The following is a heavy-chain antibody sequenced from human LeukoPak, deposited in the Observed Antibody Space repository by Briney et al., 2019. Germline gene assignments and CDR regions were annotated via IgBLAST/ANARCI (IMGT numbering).Heavy chain of an antibody. CDR3: GGGITTSENFDY. J-gene: IGHJ4*02. D-gene: IGHD3-22*01. CDR2: IIPILGIA. Sequence: GAAVKVSCKASGGTFSSYAISWGRQAPGQGLEWMGRIIPILGIANYAQKFQGRVTITADKSTSTGYMELSSLRSEDTAVYYCGGGITTSENFDYWGQGTLVTVSS. V-gene: IGHV1-69*04. CDR1: GGTFSSYA.